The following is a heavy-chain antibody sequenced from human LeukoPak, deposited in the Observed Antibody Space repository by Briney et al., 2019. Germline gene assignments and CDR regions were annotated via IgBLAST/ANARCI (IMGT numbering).Heavy chain of an antibody. D-gene: IGHD5-24*01. J-gene: IGHJ4*02. CDR2: INPSGGST. Sequence: ASVKVSCKASGYTFTSYYMHWVRQAPGQGLEWMGIINPSGGSTSYAQKFQGRVTMTRDTSTSTVYMELSSLRSEDTAVYYCAKDDGITRLLDYWGQGTLVTVSS. V-gene: IGHV1-46*01. CDR1: GYTFTSYY. CDR3: AKDDGITRLLDY.